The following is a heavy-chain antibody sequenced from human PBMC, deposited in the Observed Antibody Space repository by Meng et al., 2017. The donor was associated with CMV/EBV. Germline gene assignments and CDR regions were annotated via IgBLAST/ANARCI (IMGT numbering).Heavy chain of an antibody. CDR3: ARQIPNYYGSGSYYRLGWFDP. CDR2: TYPGDSDT. CDR1: GYSFTSYW. Sequence: GESLKISCKGSGYSFTSYWIGWVRQMPGKGLEWMGITYPGDSDTRYSPSFQGQVTISADKSISTAYLQWNSLKASDTAMYYCARQIPNYYGSGSYYRLGWFDPWGQGTLVTVSS. V-gene: IGHV5-51*01. J-gene: IGHJ5*02. D-gene: IGHD3-10*01.